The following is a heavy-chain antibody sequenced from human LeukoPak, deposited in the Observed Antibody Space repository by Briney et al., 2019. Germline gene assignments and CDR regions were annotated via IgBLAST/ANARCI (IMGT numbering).Heavy chain of an antibody. Sequence: SSETLSLTCAVYGGSFSGYYWSWIRQPPGKGLEWIGEINHSGSTNYNPSLKSRVTISVDTSKNQFSLKLSFVTAADTAVYYCARGEMATSYWGQGTLVTVSS. CDR2: INHSGST. V-gene: IGHV4-34*01. CDR1: GGSFSGYY. J-gene: IGHJ4*02. D-gene: IGHD5-24*01. CDR3: ARGEMATSY.